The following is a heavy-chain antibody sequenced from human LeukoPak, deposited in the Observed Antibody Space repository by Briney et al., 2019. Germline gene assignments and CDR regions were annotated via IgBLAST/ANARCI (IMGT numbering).Heavy chain of an antibody. D-gene: IGHD3-22*01. CDR3: AKEATYYYDSSGYLDY. V-gene: IGHV3-30*18. CDR1: GFTFSSYG. Sequence: PGGSLRLSCAASGFTFSSYGMHWVRQAPGKGLEWVAVISYDGSNKYYADSVKGRFTISRDNSKNTLYLQMNSLRAEDTAVYYCAKEATYYYDSSGYLDYWGQGTLVTVSS. J-gene: IGHJ4*02. CDR2: ISYDGSNK.